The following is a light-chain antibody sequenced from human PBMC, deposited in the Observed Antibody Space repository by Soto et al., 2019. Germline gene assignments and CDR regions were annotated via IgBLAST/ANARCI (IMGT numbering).Light chain of an antibody. Sequence: EIVLTQSPGTLSLYPGETATLSCRASQSVSSNYLAWYRQEPGQSPRLLIYGSSRRATGIPDRFSGSGSGTDFTLTISRLEPEDFAVYYCHQYGGSITFGQGTRLEIE. CDR2: GSS. CDR3: HQYGGSIT. V-gene: IGKV3-20*01. CDR1: QSVSSNY. J-gene: IGKJ5*01.